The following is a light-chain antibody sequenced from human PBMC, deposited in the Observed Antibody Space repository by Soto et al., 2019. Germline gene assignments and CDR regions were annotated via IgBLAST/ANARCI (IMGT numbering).Light chain of an antibody. CDR3: QQFQAYPLT. V-gene: IGKV1-13*02. CDR2: DAS. J-gene: IGKJ4*01. CDR1: QDISTS. Sequence: QLTQSPSSLSASVGDRVTIPCRASQDISTSLAWYQQKPGKPPKLLIYDASTLESGVPSRFSGRGSGTDFTLTISSLQPEDFATYFCQQFQAYPLTFGRGTRVDIK.